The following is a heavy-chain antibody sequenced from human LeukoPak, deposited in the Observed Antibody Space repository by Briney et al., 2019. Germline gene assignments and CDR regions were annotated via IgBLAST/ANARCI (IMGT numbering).Heavy chain of an antibody. D-gene: IGHD6-19*01. V-gene: IGHV4-34*01. CDR1: GGSFSGYY. CDR2: INHSGST. Sequence: SETLSLTCAVYGGSFSGYYWSWIRQPPGKGLEWIGEINHSGSTNYNPSLKSRVTISVDTSKNQFSLKLSSVTAADTAVYYCARGRGRWLVPRAFDIWGQGTMVTVSS. J-gene: IGHJ3*02. CDR3: ARGRGRWLVPRAFDI.